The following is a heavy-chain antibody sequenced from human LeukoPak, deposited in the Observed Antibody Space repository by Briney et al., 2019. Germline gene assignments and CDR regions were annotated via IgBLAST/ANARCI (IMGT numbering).Heavy chain of an antibody. Sequence: SETLSLTCTVSGGSISSYYWSWIRQPPGKGLEWIGYIYYSGSTNYNPSLKSRVTISVDTSKNQFSLKLSSVTAADTAVYYCARQGRGRGYYFDYWGQGTLVTVSS. V-gene: IGHV4-59*08. CDR2: IYYSGST. CDR3: ARQGRGRGYYFDY. J-gene: IGHJ4*02. CDR1: GGSISSYY. D-gene: IGHD2-15*01.